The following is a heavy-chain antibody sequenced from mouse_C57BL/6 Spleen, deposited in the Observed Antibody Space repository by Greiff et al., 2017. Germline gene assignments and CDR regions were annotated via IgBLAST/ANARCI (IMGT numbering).Heavy chain of an antibody. CDR1: GYTFTDYY. CDR2: IYPGSGNT. D-gene: IGHD1-1*01. Sequence: LQESGPELVKPGASVKISCKASGYTFTDYYINWVKQRPGQGLAWIGWIYPGSGNTKYNEKFKGKATLTVDTSSSTAYMQLSSLTSEDSAVYFCARTYGSSYGYFDVWGTGTTVTVSS. J-gene: IGHJ1*03. V-gene: IGHV1-84*01. CDR3: ARTYGSSYGYFDV.